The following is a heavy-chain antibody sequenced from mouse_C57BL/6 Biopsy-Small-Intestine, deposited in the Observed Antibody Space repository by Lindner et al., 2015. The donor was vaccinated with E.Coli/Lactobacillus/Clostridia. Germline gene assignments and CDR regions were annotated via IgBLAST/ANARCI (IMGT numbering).Heavy chain of an antibody. Sequence: SVKVSCKAPEGTFSSHAISWVRQAPGQGLEWMGGTIPVFATTNYAQKFQGRITITADESTSTAYMELSSLRSEDTAVYYCARGREISTGYLLYYYYNMDVWGLGTTVTVSS. CDR2: TIPVFATT. V-gene: IGHV1-81*01. CDR3: ARGREISTGYLLYYYYNMDV. CDR1: EGTFSSHA. D-gene: IGHD1-1*01. J-gene: IGHJ1*01.